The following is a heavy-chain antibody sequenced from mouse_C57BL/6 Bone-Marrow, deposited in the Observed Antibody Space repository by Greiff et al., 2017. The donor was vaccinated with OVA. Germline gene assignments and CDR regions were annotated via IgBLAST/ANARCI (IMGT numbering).Heavy chain of an antibody. CDR1: GFTFSSYA. CDR3: ARDPYYCGSSWFAY. Sequence: EVHLVESGGGLVKPGGSLKLSCAASGFTFSSYAMSWVRQTPEKRLEWVATISDGGSYTYYPDNVKGRFTISRDNAKNNLYLQMSHLKSEDTAMYYCARDPYYCGSSWFAYWGQGTLVTVSA. J-gene: IGHJ3*01. D-gene: IGHD1-1*01. V-gene: IGHV5-4*01. CDR2: ISDGGSYT.